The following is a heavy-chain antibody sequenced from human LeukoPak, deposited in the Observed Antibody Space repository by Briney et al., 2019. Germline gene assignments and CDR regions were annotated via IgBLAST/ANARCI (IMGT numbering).Heavy chain of an antibody. CDR1: GFTVSSNY. J-gene: IGHJ6*02. CDR2: IYSGGST. V-gene: IGHV3-66*01. Sequence: GGSLRLSCAASGFTVSSNYMSWVRQAPGKGLEWVSVIYSGGSTYYADSVKGRFTISRDNPKNTLYLQMNSLRAEDTAVYYCARGGAVAGTGYYYYGMGVWGQGTTVTVSS. CDR3: ARGGAVAGTGYYYYGMGV. D-gene: IGHD6-19*01.